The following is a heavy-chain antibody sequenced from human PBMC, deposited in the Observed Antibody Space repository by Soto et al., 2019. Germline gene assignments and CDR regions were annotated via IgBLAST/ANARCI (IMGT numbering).Heavy chain of an antibody. D-gene: IGHD6-19*01. V-gene: IGHV4-34*01. CDR3: ARGKSSGTTYYFHT. J-gene: IGHJ4*02. Sequence: SETLSLTCGVYSVSFSDYFWNWIRQPPGKGLEWIGEIKESGFATYNPSLKRRVTMSVDTANNQFSLKVTYVTAADTAVYYCARGKSSGTTYYFHTWGQGTLVTVSS. CDR2: IKESGFA. CDR1: SVSFSDYF.